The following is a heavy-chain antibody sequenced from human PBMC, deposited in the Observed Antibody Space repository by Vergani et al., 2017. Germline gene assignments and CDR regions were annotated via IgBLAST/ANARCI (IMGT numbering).Heavy chain of an antibody. Sequence: QVQLVESGGGVVQPGRSLRLSCAASGFSFSSFGFHWVRQAPGKGLEWVAFIHYDGSHEYYIDSVKGRFTISRDNSKNTLILQMNSLRAEDTAVYYCAILLGTKPGWLVPYSDAFDIWGQGTMVTVSS. D-gene: IGHD6-19*01. CDR3: AILLGTKPGWLVPYSDAFDI. V-gene: IGHV3-30*02. CDR1: GFSFSSFG. J-gene: IGHJ3*02. CDR2: IHYDGSHE.